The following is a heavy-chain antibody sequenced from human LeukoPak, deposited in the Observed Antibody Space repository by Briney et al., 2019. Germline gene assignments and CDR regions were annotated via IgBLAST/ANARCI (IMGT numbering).Heavy chain of an antibody. CDR2: IYTSGST. D-gene: IGHD3-3*01. CDR1: GGSISSYY. Sequence: SGTLSLTCTVSGGSISSYYWSWIRQPAGKGLEWIGRIYTSGSTNYKPTLKSRVTMSADTSKNQFSLKLSSVTAADTAVYYCARSNYDFWSGYPFDYWGQGTLVTVSS. CDR3: ARSNYDFWSGYPFDY. J-gene: IGHJ4*02. V-gene: IGHV4-4*07.